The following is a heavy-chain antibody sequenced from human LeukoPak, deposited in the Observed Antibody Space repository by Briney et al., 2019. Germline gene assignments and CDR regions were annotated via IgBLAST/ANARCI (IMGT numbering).Heavy chain of an antibody. Sequence: GGSLRLSCVASGITFSNYAVSWVRQPPEKGLDWVSVISGSAHKIRYADSVKGRFTISRDNSENIVYLQMNNLRVEDTAVYYCAGRLTGYSSGYVHWGQGTLVTVSS. D-gene: IGHD5-18*01. CDR1: GITFSNYA. CDR3: AGRLTGYSSGYVH. CDR2: ISGSAHKI. V-gene: IGHV3-23*01. J-gene: IGHJ4*02.